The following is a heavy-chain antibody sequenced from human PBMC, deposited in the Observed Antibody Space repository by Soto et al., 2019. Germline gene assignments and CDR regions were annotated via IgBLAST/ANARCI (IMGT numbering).Heavy chain of an antibody. V-gene: IGHV2-5*02. CDR1: GFSLTTDGVG. J-gene: IGHJ4*02. CDR3: AHSRNLITEDAQVGDFDY. D-gene: IGHD3-10*01. Sequence: QITLKESGPTLVKPTQTLTLTCSFSGFSLTTDGVGVGWVCQPPGEALEWLALIYWDDDERYSPSLKTRLTITKDPSKNQVVLIMTNMDPVDTATYYCAHSRNLITEDAQVGDFDYWGQGTLVTVSS. CDR2: IYWDDDE.